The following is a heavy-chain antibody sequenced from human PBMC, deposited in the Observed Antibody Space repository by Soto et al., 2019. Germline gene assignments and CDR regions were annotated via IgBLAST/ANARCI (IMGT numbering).Heavy chain of an antibody. J-gene: IGHJ5*02. CDR1: GYTFTSYG. Sequence: ASVKVSCKASGYTFTSYGISWVRQAPGQGLEWMGWISAYIVNTNYAQKIQGRGTMTTDTSTSTAYMELRSLRSYDSALYYCAIVKASVWLNWFDPWGQGTLVTVSS. CDR3: AIVKASVWLNWFDP. CDR2: ISAYIVNT. V-gene: IGHV1-18*01. D-gene: IGHD6-19*01.